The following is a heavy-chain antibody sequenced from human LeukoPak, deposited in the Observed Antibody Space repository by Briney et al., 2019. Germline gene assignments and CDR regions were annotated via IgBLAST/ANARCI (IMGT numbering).Heavy chain of an antibody. D-gene: IGHD3-10*01. CDR1: GFAFRSYA. CDR3: AKHQQMVQGVPHAFDI. V-gene: IGHV3-23*01. J-gene: IGHJ3*02. Sequence: PGGSLRLSCAASGFAFRSYAMSWVRQTPVKGLEWESSLTGSGWSTFYADSVQGRFTISRDNSKNTLYLQMNSLRAEDTAVYYCAKHQQMVQGVPHAFDIWGQGTMVTVSS. CDR2: LTGSGWST.